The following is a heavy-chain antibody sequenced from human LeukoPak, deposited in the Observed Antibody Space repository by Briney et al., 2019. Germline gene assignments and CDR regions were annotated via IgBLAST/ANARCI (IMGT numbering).Heavy chain of an antibody. CDR2: ISHTGST. CDR1: GGSLISTHYF. CDR3: ARGGRIFTSGYYDNTGYFDYFDY. J-gene: IGHJ4*02. V-gene: IGHV4-39*06. Sequence: SGTLSLTCTVSGGSLISTHYFWGWIRQPPGKGLEWIGSISHTGSTFYNPSLKSRVTLSVDTSQNQFPLKLSSVTAADTAVYLCARGGRIFTSGYYDNTGYFDYFDYWGQGTLVPVSS. D-gene: IGHD3-22*01.